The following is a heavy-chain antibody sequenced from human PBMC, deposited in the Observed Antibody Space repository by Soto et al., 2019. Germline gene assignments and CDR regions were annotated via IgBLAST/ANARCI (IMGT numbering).Heavy chain of an antibody. J-gene: IGHJ4*02. CDR2: MSPNGNNQ. V-gene: IGHV3-30-3*02. CDR3: ATGANFYYDTSRY. Sequence: GSLRPSCAAPGLTFSIYAVHWARQAPGKGLEWVAVMSPNGNNQYYADSVKGRFTISRDTSKSTLYLQMTSLRPDDTAVYYCATGANFYYDTSRYWGQGTLVTVSS. CDR1: GLTFSIYA. D-gene: IGHD3-22*01.